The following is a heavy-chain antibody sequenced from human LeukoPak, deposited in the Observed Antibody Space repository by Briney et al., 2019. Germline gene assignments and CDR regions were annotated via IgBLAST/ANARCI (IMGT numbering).Heavy chain of an antibody. CDR2: INPNSGGT. Sequence: GASVKVSCKASGYTFTGYYMHWVRQAPGQGLEWMGWINPNSGGTNYAQKFQGRVTMTRDTSISTAYMELSRLRSDDTAAYYCASDYDSSGYYSNAFDIWGQGTMVTVSS. CDR1: GYTFTGYY. J-gene: IGHJ3*02. D-gene: IGHD3-22*01. CDR3: ASDYDSSGYYSNAFDI. V-gene: IGHV1-2*02.